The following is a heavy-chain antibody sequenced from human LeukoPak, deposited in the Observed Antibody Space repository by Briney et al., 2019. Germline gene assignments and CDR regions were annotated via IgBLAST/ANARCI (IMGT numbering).Heavy chain of an antibody. CDR1: GFTFSTYT. CDR3: ARRAGAYSHPYDY. Sequence: GGSLTLSCAASGFTFSTYTMNWLRQAPGKGLEWVSSISSSDSFSDSSIYYADSVKGRFTISRDNAKNSLYLQMNSLRAEDTAVYYCARRAGAYSHPYDYWGQGTLVTVSS. J-gene: IGHJ4*02. V-gene: IGHV3-21*04. CDR2: ISSSDSFSDSSI. D-gene: IGHD4/OR15-4a*01.